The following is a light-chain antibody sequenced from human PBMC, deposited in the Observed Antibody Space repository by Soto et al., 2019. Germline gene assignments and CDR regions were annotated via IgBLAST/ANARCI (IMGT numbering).Light chain of an antibody. V-gene: IGKV3-20*01. CDR1: QSVTTQ. CDR2: GAS. Sequence: IVLTQSPGTLSLSPGERATLSCRASQSVTTQLAWYQQKPGQAPRLIIHGASSRATGVPDRITGSGSGTDFTVSIRSMETEHFAVDYCKQHGGSSRTFGQGTKADIK. J-gene: IGKJ1*01. CDR3: KQHGGSSRT.